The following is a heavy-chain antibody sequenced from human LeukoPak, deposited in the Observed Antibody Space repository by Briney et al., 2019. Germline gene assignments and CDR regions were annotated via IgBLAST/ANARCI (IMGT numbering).Heavy chain of an antibody. J-gene: IGHJ4*02. D-gene: IGHD2-2*01. V-gene: IGHV3-21*01. CDR1: GYTFSRDS. CDR2: ISSSSYSI. Sequence: PGGSLRLSCAASGYTFSRDSIHSGRQAPGKGLEWVSSISSSSYSIYYADSVKGRFTISRDNAKNSLYLQMNSLRAEYTAVYYSARSPASGPFEYWGQGTLVTVSS. CDR3: ARSPASGPFEY.